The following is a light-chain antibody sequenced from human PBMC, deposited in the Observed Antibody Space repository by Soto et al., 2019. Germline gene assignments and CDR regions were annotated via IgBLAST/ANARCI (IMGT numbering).Light chain of an antibody. J-gene: IGLJ1*01. CDR2: DVS. Sequence: QSALTQPASVSWSPGQSITISCTGTSSDVGGYNYVSWYQQHPGKAPKLMIYDVSNRPSGVSNRFSGSKSGNTASLTISGLQAEDEADYYCSSYTSSFYVFGTGTKVTVL. CDR3: SSYTSSFYV. CDR1: SSDVGGYNY. V-gene: IGLV2-14*01.